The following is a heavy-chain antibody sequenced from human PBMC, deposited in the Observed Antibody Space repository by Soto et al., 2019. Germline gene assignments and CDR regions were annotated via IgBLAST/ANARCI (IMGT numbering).Heavy chain of an antibody. D-gene: IGHD4-17*01. CDR1: GLTFSTYG. CDR2: ISYDGTNK. V-gene: IGHV3-30*18. CDR3: AKDLQSYGDYDYYCYGMDV. J-gene: IGHJ6*02. Sequence: QVQLVESGGGEVQPGRSLTISCAASGLTFSTYGMHWVRQTPGKGLEWVAVISYDGTNKFYSDSVKGRFTISRDTFKNTLTLQMNSLRADDTAVYSCAKDLQSYGDYDYYCYGMDVWGLGTRVTVSS.